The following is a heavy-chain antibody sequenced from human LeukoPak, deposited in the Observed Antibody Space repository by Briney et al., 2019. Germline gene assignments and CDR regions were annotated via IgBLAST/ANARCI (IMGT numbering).Heavy chain of an antibody. CDR1: GGSFSSGDYY. CDR3: ASTNYSSSSADY. J-gene: IGHJ4*02. V-gene: IGHV4-30-4*08. Sequence: SQTLSLTCTVSGGSFSSGDYYWSWIRQPPGKGLEWIGYIYYSGSTHYNPSLKSRVTISVDTSKNQFSLKLSSVTATDTAVYYCASTNYSSSSADYWGQGTLVTVSS. CDR2: IYYSGST. D-gene: IGHD6-6*01.